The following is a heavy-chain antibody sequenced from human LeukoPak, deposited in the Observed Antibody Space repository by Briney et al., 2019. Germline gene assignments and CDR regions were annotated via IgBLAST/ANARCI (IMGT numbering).Heavy chain of an antibody. CDR3: ARDQGDDYNYGPFDY. J-gene: IGHJ4*02. CDR1: GGTFSSYA. Sequence: VKVSCKASGGTFSSYAISWGRQAPGQGLEWMGRIIPIFNTTNYAQKFQGRVAITTDESTNTAYIDLSSLRSEDTAVYYCARDQGDDYNYGPFDYRGQGTLVTVSS. V-gene: IGHV1-69*05. CDR2: IIPIFNTT. D-gene: IGHD5-24*01.